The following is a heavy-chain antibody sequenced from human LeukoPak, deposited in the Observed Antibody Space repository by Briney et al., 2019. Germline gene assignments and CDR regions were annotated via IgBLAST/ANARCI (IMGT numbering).Heavy chain of an antibody. Sequence: SETLSLTCSVSGSSISTSNYYRNWIRQPPGTGLEWIGRISYSGSTYYTPSLRSRITISVDTSKNQFSLELRSLIAADTAVYYCARRAIPAEGAFDPWGQGTLVTVSS. CDR2: ISYSGST. CDR3: ARRAIPAEGAFDP. V-gene: IGHV4-39*01. D-gene: IGHD6-13*01. J-gene: IGHJ5*02. CDR1: GSSISTSNYY.